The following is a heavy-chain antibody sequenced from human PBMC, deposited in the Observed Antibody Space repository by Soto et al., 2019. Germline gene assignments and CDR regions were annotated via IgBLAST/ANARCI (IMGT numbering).Heavy chain of an antibody. CDR3: AAHGVATIAFEI. CDR2: IYYSGNT. D-gene: IGHD5-12*01. CDR1: GGSISNSSYY. Sequence: QLQLQESGPGLVKPSETLSLTCTVSGGSISNSSYYWGWIRQPPGKVLEWIGNIYYSGNTYYNPSLESRVIISVDTSKNQFSLWLSSVTAADTAVYYCAAHGVATIAFEIWGQGTMVTVSS. V-gene: IGHV4-39*01. J-gene: IGHJ3*02.